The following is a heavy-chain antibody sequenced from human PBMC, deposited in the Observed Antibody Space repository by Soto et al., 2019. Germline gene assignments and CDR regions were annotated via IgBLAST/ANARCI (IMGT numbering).Heavy chain of an antibody. J-gene: IGHJ3*02. V-gene: IGHV1-46*03. CDR2: INPSGGST. D-gene: IGHD1-26*01. CDR3: ASIVGATDDAFDI. Sequence: GASVKVSCKASGYTFTSYYMHWVRQAPGQGLEWMGIINPSGGSTSYAQKFQGRVTMTRDTSTSTVYMELSSLRSEDTAVYYCASIVGATDDAFDIWGQGTMVTVSS. CDR1: GYTFTSYY.